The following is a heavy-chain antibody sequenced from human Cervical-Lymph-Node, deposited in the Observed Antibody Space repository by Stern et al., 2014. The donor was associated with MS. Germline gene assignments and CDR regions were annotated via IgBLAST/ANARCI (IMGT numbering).Heavy chain of an antibody. Sequence: QLQLQESGPGLVKPSQTLSLTCTVSGGSISSGNYYWSWIRQHPGKGLEWIGSIYHSGSTYYNTPLKSRVTTSIDTSKNQFSLKLSSVTAADTAVYYCARGSREVLLPRFYFDYWGQGTLVTVSS. CDR1: GGSISSGNYY. V-gene: IGHV4-31*03. D-gene: IGHD3-3*01. CDR3: ARGSREVLLPRFYFDY. CDR2: IYHSGST. J-gene: IGHJ4*02.